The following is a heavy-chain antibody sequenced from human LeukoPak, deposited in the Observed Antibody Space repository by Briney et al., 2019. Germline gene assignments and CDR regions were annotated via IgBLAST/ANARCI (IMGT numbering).Heavy chain of an antibody. Sequence: SETLSLTCAVSGVSISDSFWTWIRQPAGKGLEWIGRFHASGSTNYNPSLKSRVTMPVDTSKNHFSLRLASVTAADTAVYYCARAGRGYSYGSFSYWGQGTLVTVSS. CDR2: FHASGST. CDR1: GVSISDSF. V-gene: IGHV4-4*07. J-gene: IGHJ4*02. CDR3: ARAGRGYSYGSFSY. D-gene: IGHD5-18*01.